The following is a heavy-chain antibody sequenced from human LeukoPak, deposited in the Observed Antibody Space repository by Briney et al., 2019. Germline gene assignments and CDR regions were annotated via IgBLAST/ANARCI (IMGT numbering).Heavy chain of an antibody. CDR1: GFTFSSKW. J-gene: IGHJ4*02. D-gene: IGHD6-19*01. CDR2: VSPDGSNT. CDR3: SRASRSVPNPMDY. Sequence: GGSLRLSCAASGFTFSSKWMHWVRQAPGKGLVWVSRVSPDGSNTIYEDSAKGRFTISRENANDTLYLQMESLGAEDNAGLYFSRASRSVPNPMDYSGQGTPVT. V-gene: IGHV3-74*01.